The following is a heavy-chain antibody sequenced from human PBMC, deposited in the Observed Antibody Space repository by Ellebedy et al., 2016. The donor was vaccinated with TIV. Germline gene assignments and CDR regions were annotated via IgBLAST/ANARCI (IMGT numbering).Heavy chain of an antibody. CDR2: FIQGGHT. Sequence: SETLSLXXGVHGQLSSNDYWSWFRQPPGKGLEWIGEFIQGGHTLYNPSLRGRVTLLKDTSKKQFSLTLSSVTAADTAVYYCATPTQRHTYTYLGMELWGQGTTVTVSS. CDR3: ATPTQRHTYTYLGMEL. V-gene: IGHV4-34*12. D-gene: IGHD3-16*01. J-gene: IGHJ6*02. CDR1: GQLSSNDY.